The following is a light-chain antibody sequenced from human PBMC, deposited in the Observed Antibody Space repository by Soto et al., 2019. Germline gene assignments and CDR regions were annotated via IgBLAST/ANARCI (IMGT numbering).Light chain of an antibody. CDR3: CSYAGAFTYV. J-gene: IGLJ1*01. CDR2: DVS. V-gene: IGLV2-11*01. Sequence: QSVLTQPRSVSGSPGHSVTISCTGTSSDVGGYSYVSWYQQHPGKAPKLIISDVSKRPSGVPGRFSGSKFGNTASLTIPGLQAEDEADYYCCSYAGAFTYVFGSGTKVTVL. CDR1: SSDVGGYSY.